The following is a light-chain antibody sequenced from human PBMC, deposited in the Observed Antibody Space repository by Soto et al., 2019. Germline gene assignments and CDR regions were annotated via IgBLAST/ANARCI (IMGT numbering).Light chain of an antibody. J-gene: IGKJ5*01. CDR1: QSIGKH. V-gene: IGKV1-39*01. CDR2: GAS. Sequence: DIQMTQSPSFLSASVGDRVTITCRASQSIGKHLNWYQQKPGKAPKFLIYGASTLQSGVPSRFTGSGSGPDATLTVNSLQAEDFAPYYCQQRYTRPTTFGQGTRLEI. CDR3: QQRYTRPTT.